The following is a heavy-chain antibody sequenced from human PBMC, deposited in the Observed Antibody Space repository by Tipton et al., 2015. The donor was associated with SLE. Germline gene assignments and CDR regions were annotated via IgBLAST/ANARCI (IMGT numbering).Heavy chain of an antibody. CDR3: ARALNFWSGYYLDY. CDR1: GGSISSSSYY. J-gene: IGHJ4*02. CDR2: IYYSGST. D-gene: IGHD3-3*01. Sequence: TLSLTCTVSGGSISSSSYYWGWIRQPPGKGLEWIGSIYYSGSTYYNPSLKSRVTISVDTSKNQFSLKLSSVTAADTAVYYCARALNFWSGYYLDYWGQGTLATVSS. V-gene: IGHV4-39*07.